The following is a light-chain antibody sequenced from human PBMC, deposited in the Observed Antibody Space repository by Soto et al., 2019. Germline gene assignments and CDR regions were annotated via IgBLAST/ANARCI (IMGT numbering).Light chain of an antibody. V-gene: IGLV1-51*01. CDR2: DNN. J-gene: IGLJ2*01. CDR1: ISNIGDNS. Sequence: QSVLTQPPSVSAAPGQKVTISCSGGISNIGDNSVSWYQHLPGTAPKRLIYDNNQRPPGIPDRFSGSKSDTSATLGITGLQTGDEADYYCVTWDSSLSAVVFGGGTKLTVL. CDR3: VTWDSSLSAVV.